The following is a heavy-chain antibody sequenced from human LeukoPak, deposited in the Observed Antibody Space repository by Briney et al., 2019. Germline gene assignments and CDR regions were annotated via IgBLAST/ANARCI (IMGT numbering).Heavy chain of an antibody. Sequence: SETLSLTCTVSGGSISSSSYYWGWIRQPPGKGLEWIGSIYYSGSTYYNPSLKSRVTISVDTSKNQFSLKLSSVTAADTAVYYCARSAIALAGTDYWGQGTLVTVSS. J-gene: IGHJ4*02. CDR1: GGSISSSSYY. V-gene: IGHV4-39*01. D-gene: IGHD6-19*01. CDR3: ARSAIALAGTDY. CDR2: IYYSGST.